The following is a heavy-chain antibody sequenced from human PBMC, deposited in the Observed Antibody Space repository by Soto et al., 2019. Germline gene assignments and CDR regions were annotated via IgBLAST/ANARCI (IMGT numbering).Heavy chain of an antibody. V-gene: IGHV3-23*01. J-gene: IGHJ4*02. D-gene: IGHD5-12*01. CDR3: AKTDIDLPKPY. Sequence: EVQLLESGGGLVQPGGSLRLSCAASGFTFSTYAMGWVRQAPGRGLEWVSAISGTGGNIYYADSVKGRFTISRDNSKNTLYLQMNSLRAEDAAVYYCAKTDIDLPKPYWGQGTLVTVSS. CDR2: ISGTGGNI. CDR1: GFTFSTYA.